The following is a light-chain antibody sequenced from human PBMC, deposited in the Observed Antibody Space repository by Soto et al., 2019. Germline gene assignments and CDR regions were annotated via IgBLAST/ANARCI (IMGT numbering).Light chain of an antibody. V-gene: IGKV3-20*01. J-gene: IGKJ2*01. Sequence: EIVLTQSPGTLSLSPGEGATLSCRASQSVGSGYLAWYQQKPGQAPRLLIYGASSRATGIPDRFSGRGSGTYFPLTISRLEPDDFAVYYYHHYRSSYTFGHGTKLQIK. CDR1: QSVGSGY. CDR2: GAS. CDR3: HHYRSSYT.